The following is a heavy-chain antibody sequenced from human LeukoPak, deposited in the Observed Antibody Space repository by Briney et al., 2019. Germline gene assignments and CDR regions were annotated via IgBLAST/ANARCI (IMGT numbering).Heavy chain of an antibody. CDR1: GGSISSSSYY. Sequence: SETLSLTCTVSGGSISSSSYYWGWIRQPPGKGLEWIGSIYYSGSTYYNPSLKSRVTISVDTSKNQFSLKLSSVTAADTAVYYCARALKPYYYMDVWGKGTTVTVSS. J-gene: IGHJ6*03. CDR2: IYYSGST. V-gene: IGHV4-39*01. CDR3: ARALKPYYYMDV.